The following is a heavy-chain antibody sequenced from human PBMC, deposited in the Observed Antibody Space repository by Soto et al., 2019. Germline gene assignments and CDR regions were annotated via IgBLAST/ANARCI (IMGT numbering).Heavy chain of an antibody. J-gene: IGHJ6*02. V-gene: IGHV1-69*12. CDR2: IIPIFGTA. CDR1: GGTFSSYA. CDR3: ARPPSHTYSYGMDI. Sequence: QVQLVQSGAEVKKPGSSVKVSCKASGGTFSSYAISWVRQAPGQGLEWMGGIIPIFGTANYAQKFQGRVTITADESTSTAYMELRSMRSEDTAVYYCARPPSHTYSYGMDIWGQGTTVTVSS.